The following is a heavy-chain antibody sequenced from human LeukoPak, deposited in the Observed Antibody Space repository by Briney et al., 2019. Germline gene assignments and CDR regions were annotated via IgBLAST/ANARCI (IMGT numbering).Heavy chain of an antibody. Sequence: PSETLSLTCTVSGGSITSYYWSWIRQPQPPGKGLEWIGYISYSGSTNYNPSLKSRVTISVDTSKNQFSLKLNSLTAADTAVYYCAGFLSYESNGNEYYFDYWGQGTLVTVSS. CDR3: AGFLSYESNGNEYYFDY. D-gene: IGHD3-22*01. CDR2: ISYSGST. V-gene: IGHV4-59*01. CDR1: GGSITSYY. J-gene: IGHJ4*02.